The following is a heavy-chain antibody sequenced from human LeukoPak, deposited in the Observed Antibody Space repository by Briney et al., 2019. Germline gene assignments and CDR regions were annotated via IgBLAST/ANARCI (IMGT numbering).Heavy chain of an antibody. D-gene: IGHD3-10*01. CDR1: GYTFTSYD. J-gene: IGHJ5*02. Sequence: ASVKVSCKASGYTFTSYDINWVRQATGQGLGCMGWMNPNSGNTGYAQKFQGRVTMTRNTSISTAYMELSSLRSEDTAVYYCARGGYYGSGNDFRFDPWGQGTLVTVSS. CDR2: MNPNSGNT. V-gene: IGHV1-8*01. CDR3: ARGGYYGSGNDFRFDP.